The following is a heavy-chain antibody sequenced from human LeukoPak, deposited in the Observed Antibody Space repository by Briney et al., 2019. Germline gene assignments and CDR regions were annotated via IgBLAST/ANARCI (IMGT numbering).Heavy chain of an antibody. J-gene: IGHJ4*02. CDR3: ARASGTNGYYQLPINS. Sequence: GGSLRLSCAASGFNFSTYAMTWVRQVPGKGLQWVSSITRGGGTTDYAASVKGRFTISRDNSKNMLFLQMNSLSADDRAIYYCARASGTNGYYQLPINSWGQGILVTVSS. CDR1: GFNFSTYA. D-gene: IGHD3-3*01. V-gene: IGHV3-23*01. CDR2: ITRGGGTT.